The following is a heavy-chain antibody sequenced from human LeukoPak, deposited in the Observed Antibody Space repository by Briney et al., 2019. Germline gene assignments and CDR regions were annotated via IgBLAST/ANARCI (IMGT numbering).Heavy chain of an antibody. V-gene: IGHV3-20*04. Sequence: GGSLRLSCAASGFTFDDYGMSWVRQAPGKGLEWVSGINWNGGSTGYADSVKGRFTISRDKAKNSLYLQMNSLRAEDTALYYCARGRRRGFGIAVAGSGGYWGQGTLVTVSS. CDR2: INWNGGST. CDR3: ARGRRRGFGIAVAGSGGY. D-gene: IGHD6-19*01. CDR1: GFTFDDYG. J-gene: IGHJ4*02.